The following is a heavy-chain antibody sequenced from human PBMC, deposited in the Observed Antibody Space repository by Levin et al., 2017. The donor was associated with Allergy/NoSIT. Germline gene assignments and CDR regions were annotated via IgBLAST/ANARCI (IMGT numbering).Heavy chain of an antibody. CDR1: GLTFSTNW. D-gene: IGHD3-10*01. CDR2: IKLDGNDK. V-gene: IGHV3-7*01. J-gene: IGHJ2*01. CDR3: VRGGWYFDL. Sequence: GESLKISCEVSGLTFSTNWMSWVRQAPGKGLEWVANIKLDGNDKYYVDSVKGRFTISRDNAKNSLYLQMNSLRAEDTAVYYCVRGGWYFDLWGRGTLVTVSS.